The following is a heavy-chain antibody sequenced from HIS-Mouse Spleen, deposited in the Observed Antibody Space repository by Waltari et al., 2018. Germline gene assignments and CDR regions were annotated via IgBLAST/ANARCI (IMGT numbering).Heavy chain of an antibody. CDR3: AREIPYSSSWYDWYFDL. D-gene: IGHD6-13*01. J-gene: IGHJ2*01. CDR1: GGPLSSSSYH. CDR2: IYYSGST. V-gene: IGHV4-39*07. Sequence: QLQLQESGPRLVKPSGTLSLTCTVSGGPLSSSSYHWGWIRQPPGKGLEWIGSIYYSGSTYYNPSLKSRVTISVDTSKNQFSLKLSSVTAADTAVYYCAREIPYSSSWYDWYFDLWGRGTLVTVSS.